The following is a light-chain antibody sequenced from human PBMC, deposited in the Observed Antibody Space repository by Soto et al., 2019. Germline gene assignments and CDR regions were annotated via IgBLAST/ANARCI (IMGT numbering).Light chain of an antibody. V-gene: IGKV1-5*01. Sequence: DIQMTQSPCTLSASVGDRVTITCRASQSISSWLAWYQQKPGKAPKLLIYDASSLESGVPSRFSGSGSGTEFTLTISSLQPDDFATYYCQQYNSYPWTFGQGTKV. J-gene: IGKJ1*01. CDR1: QSISSW. CDR2: DAS. CDR3: QQYNSYPWT.